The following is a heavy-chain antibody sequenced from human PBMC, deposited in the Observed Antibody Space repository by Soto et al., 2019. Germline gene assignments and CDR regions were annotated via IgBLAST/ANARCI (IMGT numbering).Heavy chain of an antibody. CDR3: ARGSEYYDRGQGGDGFDP. D-gene: IGHD3-22*01. J-gene: IGHJ5*02. CDR2: IYYSGST. V-gene: IGHV4-59*01. CDR1: GGSISSYY. Sequence: QVQLQESGPGLVKPSETLSLTCTVSGGSISSYYWSWIRQPPGKGLEWIGYIYYSGSTNYNPSLNVRVPIQVDTPKNHSSLSRTSVTPADPAGLYGARGSEYYDRGQGGDGFDPGGKEPLVPVS.